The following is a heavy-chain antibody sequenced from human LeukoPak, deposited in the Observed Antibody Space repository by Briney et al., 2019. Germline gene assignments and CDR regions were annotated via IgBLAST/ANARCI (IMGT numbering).Heavy chain of an antibody. CDR2: IHPGDLDT. V-gene: IGHV5-51*01. Sequence: GEPLKISCKASGYTLSDYWIGWVRQMPGKGLEWMGIIHPGDLDTRYSPSLQGQVTISLDRSISTAYLQWSSLKASDTAMYYCARHGYCSKTTCYNQIDPWGQGTLVTVSS. CDR3: ARHGYCSKTTCYNQIDP. J-gene: IGHJ5*02. CDR1: GYTLSDYW. D-gene: IGHD2-2*02.